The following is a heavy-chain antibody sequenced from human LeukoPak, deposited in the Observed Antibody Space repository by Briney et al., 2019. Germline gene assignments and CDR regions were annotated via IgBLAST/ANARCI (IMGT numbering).Heavy chain of an antibody. D-gene: IGHD3-22*01. V-gene: IGHV4-59*11. CDR1: GCSISSHY. CDR3: ARDRIYDSSGYFDY. CDR2: IYYSGST. Sequence: NPSETLSLTCTVSGCSISSHYWSWIRQPPGKGLEWIGYIYYSGSTNYNPSLKSRVTISVDTSKNQFSLKLSSVTAADTAVYYCARDRIYDSSGYFDYWGQGTLVTVSS. J-gene: IGHJ4*02.